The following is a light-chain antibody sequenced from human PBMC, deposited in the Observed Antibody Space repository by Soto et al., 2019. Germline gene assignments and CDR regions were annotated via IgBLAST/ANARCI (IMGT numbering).Light chain of an antibody. CDR2: DAS. CDR1: QSVRSS. Sequence: EIVLTQSPATLSLSAGERATLSCRASQSVRSSLAWYQQRPGQAPRLLIYDASSRATGIPDRFSGGGSGTDFTLTISSLEPEDFAVYYCQQFSSYPLTFGEGTKVEIK. J-gene: IGKJ4*01. CDR3: QQFSSYPLT. V-gene: IGKV3-11*01.